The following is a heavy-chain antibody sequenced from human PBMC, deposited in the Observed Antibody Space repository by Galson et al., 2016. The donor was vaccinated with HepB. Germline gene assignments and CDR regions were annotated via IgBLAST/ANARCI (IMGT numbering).Heavy chain of an antibody. V-gene: IGHV3-23*01. Sequence: SLRLSCAASGFTFSDYAMTWVRQAPGRGLQWVAAISSSTTGLYYADAVKGRFVISRDNSRGTLYLQMNSLRVDDTGVYYCVKNDHRLHGSGSFPYWGQGSMVTVSP. D-gene: IGHD1-26*01. CDR2: ISSSTTGL. CDR1: GFTFSDYA. J-gene: IGHJ1*01. CDR3: VKNDHRLHGSGSFPY.